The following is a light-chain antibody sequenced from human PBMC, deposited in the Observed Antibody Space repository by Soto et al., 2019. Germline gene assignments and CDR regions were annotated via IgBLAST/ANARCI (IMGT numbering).Light chain of an antibody. V-gene: IGLV1-47*01. Sequence: QPVLPQPPSASGTPGQRVTISCSGSSSNTGSNFVYWYQQLPGAAPKLLIYKTYERPPGVPDRFSGSKSGTSASLTISGLRTEDEADYYCAAWDNSLRWVFGGGTKVTVL. CDR3: AAWDNSLRWV. CDR1: SSNTGSNF. CDR2: KTY. J-gene: IGLJ3*02.